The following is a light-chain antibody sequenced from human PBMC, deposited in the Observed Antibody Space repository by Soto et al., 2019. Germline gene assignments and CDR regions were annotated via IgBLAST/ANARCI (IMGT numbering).Light chain of an antibody. CDR1: QSVSSSY. J-gene: IGKJ1*01. V-gene: IGKV3-20*01. CDR2: GAS. CDR3: QQYGSSQWT. Sequence: EIVLTQSPGTLSLSPGERATLSCGASQSVSSSYLAWYQQKPGQAPRLLIYGASSRATGIPDRSSGSGSGTDFTLTISRLEPEDYAVYYCQQYGSSQWTFAQGTKVDIK.